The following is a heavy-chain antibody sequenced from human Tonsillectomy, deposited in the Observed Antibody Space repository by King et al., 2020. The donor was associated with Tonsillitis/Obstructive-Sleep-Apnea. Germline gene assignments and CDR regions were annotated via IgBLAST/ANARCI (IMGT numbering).Heavy chain of an antibody. Sequence: QLQESGPGLVKPSETLSLTCTVSGGSISSYYWSWIRQPQGKGLEWIGYIYYSGSTNYNHSLKSRVTISVDTSKNQFSLKLSSVTAADTAVYYCARETAAARSLWYFDLWGRGTLVTVSS. D-gene: IGHD6-13*01. CDR3: ARETAAARSLWYFDL. V-gene: IGHV4-59*01. CDR2: IYYSGST. CDR1: GGSISSYY. J-gene: IGHJ2*01.